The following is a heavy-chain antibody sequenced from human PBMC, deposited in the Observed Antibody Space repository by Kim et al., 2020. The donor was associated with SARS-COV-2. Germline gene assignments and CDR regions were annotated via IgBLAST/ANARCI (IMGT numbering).Heavy chain of an antibody. D-gene: IGHD1-26*01. CDR2: T. Sequence: TNDNPSLKSRVTISVDTSKNQFSLKLSSVTAADTAVYYCARGGGSYYIDYWGQGTLVTVSS. J-gene: IGHJ4*02. CDR3: ARGGGSYYIDY. V-gene: IGHV4-59*09.